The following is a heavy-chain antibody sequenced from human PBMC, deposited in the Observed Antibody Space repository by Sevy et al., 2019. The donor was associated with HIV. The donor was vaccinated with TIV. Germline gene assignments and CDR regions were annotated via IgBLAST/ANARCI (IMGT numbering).Heavy chain of an antibody. J-gene: IGHJ5*02. Sequence: ASVKVSCKASGYTFTRYYIHWVRQAPGHGPEWMGIINPNSGSTTYAQKFHGRVTMTTQTSTSTVYMELSSLRSEDTAVYYCARDAPKCTNGVCNWFDPWGQGTLVTVSS. D-gene: IGHD2-8*01. CDR3: ARDAPKCTNGVCNWFDP. V-gene: IGHV1-46*01. CDR1: GYTFTRYY. CDR2: INPNSGST.